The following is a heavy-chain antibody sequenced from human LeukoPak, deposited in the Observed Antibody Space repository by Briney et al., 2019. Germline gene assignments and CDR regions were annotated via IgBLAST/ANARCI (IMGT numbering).Heavy chain of an antibody. D-gene: IGHD2-15*01. Sequence: SSETLSLTCAVPGGSFSGYYWSWIRQPPRKGLECIGEINHFGSTNYNPSLKSRVTISGDTSKNQLSLKVNSVTAADTAVYYCARGYRAPQTFYCYHYFDSWAQGILVTVSS. V-gene: IGHV4-34*01. J-gene: IGHJ4*02. CDR3: ARGYRAPQTFYCYHYFDS. CDR2: INHFGST. CDR1: GGSFSGYY.